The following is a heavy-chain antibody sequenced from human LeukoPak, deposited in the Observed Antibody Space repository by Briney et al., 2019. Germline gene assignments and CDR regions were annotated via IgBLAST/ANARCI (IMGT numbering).Heavy chain of an antibody. Sequence: GGSLGLSCAASGFTFSSYAMHWVRQAPGKGLEWVAVISYDGSNKYYADSVKGRFTISRDNSKNTLYLQMNSLRAEDTAVYYCARDRGYSYGGYFQHWGQGTLVTVSS. D-gene: IGHD5-18*01. CDR2: ISYDGSNK. J-gene: IGHJ1*01. V-gene: IGHV3-30*04. CDR1: GFTFSSYA. CDR3: ARDRGYSYGGYFQH.